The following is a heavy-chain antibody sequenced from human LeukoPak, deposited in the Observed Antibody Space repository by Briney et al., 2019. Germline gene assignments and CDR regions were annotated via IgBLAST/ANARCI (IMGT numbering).Heavy chain of an antibody. CDR2: INSDGRST. CDR1: GFTSSTHW. V-gene: IGHV3-74*03. J-gene: IGHJ4*02. CDR3: ARVVDWCSGGSCCFDY. Sequence: PGGSLRLSCAASGFTSSTHWMHWVRQAPGKGLVWVSQINSDGRSTTYADSVKGRFTISRDNAKNTLYLQMNSLRAEDTAVYYCARVVDWCSGGSCCFDYWGQGTLVTVSS. D-gene: IGHD2-15*01.